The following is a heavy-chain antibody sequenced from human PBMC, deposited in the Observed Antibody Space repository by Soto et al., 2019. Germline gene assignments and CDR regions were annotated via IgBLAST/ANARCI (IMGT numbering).Heavy chain of an antibody. V-gene: IGHV1-3*01. CDR3: ARGFSGGDAAWFDP. CDR2: INAGNGNT. J-gene: IGHJ5*02. Sequence: QVQLVQSGAEVKKPGASVKVSCKALGYPFTSYAMHWVRQAPGQRLGWRGWINAGNGNTQYSQKFQGRVTITRDTSASTAYMELSSLRSEDTAVYYCARGFSGGDAAWFDPWGQGTLVTVSS. CDR1: GYPFTSYA. D-gene: IGHD2-21*02.